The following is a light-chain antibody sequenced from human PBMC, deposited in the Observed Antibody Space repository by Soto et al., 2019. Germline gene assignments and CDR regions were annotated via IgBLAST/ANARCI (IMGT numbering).Light chain of an antibody. V-gene: IGLV1-40*01. Sequence: QSVLTQPPSVSGAPGQRVTISCTGSASNFGAGYDVHWYQQIPGTAPKLMIYDVSKRPSGVPDRFSGSKSGNTASLTISGLQAEDEADYYCCSYAGSYTLVFGGGTKLTVL. CDR1: ASNFGAGYD. J-gene: IGLJ2*01. CDR3: CSYAGSYTLV. CDR2: DVS.